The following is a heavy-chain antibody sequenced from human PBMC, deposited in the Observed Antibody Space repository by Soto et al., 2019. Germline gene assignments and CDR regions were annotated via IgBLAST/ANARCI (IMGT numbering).Heavy chain of an antibody. CDR3: VKGEYYYDSSGYYPFDY. Sequence: PGESLKISCSASEFTFSSYAMHWVRQAPGKGLEYVSSISTNGGSTHYADSVKGRFTISRDNSKNTQYLQMSSLRADDTAVYYCVKGEYYYDSSGYYPFDYWGQGTLVTVSS. CDR1: EFTFSSYA. J-gene: IGHJ4*02. CDR2: ISTNGGST. V-gene: IGHV3-64D*06. D-gene: IGHD3-22*01.